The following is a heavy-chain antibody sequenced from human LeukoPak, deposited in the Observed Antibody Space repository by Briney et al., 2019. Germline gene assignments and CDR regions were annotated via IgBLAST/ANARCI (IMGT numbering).Heavy chain of an antibody. D-gene: IGHD3-10*01. J-gene: IGHJ6*03. CDR2: IYYGGST. CDR1: GGSINSYY. V-gene: IGHV4-59*01. CDR3: ATANEFHYYFYYMDV. Sequence: SETLSLTCTVSGGSINSYYWSWVRQPPGKGLEWIGYIYYGGSTNYNPSLKSRVTISVDTSKNQFSLKLSSVTAADTAVYYCATANEFHYYFYYMDVWGKGTTVTVSS.